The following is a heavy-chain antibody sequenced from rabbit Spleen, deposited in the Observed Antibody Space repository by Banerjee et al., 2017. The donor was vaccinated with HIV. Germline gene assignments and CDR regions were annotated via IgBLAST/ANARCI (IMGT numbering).Heavy chain of an antibody. CDR1: GVSFSISSY. Sequence: EESGGGLVKPGSSLTLTCTASGVSFSISSYMCWVRQAPGKGLEWIACIDAGSSGFTYFATLAQGRFTIAKISSTTVTLQMTRLTAADTATYFCAIDTSSSFSSYGMDLWGPGTLVTVS. V-gene: IGHV1S40*01. J-gene: IGHJ6*01. D-gene: IGHD1-1*01. CDR2: IDAGSSGFT. CDR3: AIDTSSSFSSYGMDL.